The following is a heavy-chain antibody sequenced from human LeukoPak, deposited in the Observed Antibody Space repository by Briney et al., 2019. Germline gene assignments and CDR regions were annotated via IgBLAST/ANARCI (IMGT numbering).Heavy chain of an antibody. V-gene: IGHV4-39*07. D-gene: IGHD6-19*01. CDR2: IFYSGST. CDR3: ARDRDGSGRTFDY. Sequence: SETLSLTCTVSSGSISTSNYYWGWVRQPPGKALEWIGNIFYSGSTYYSPSLKSRVTISLDTSRNQFSLKLNSVTAADTAVYYCARDRDGSGRTFDYWGQGTLVTVSS. J-gene: IGHJ4*02. CDR1: SGSISTSNYY.